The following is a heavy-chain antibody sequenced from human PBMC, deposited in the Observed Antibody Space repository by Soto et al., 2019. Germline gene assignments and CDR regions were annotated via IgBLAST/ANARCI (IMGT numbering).Heavy chain of an antibody. Sequence: QVQLVQSGAEVKKPGASVKVSCKASGYTFTTYDISWVRQAPGQGLEWMGRISTYNGNTNYPQSLQGRLTMTTDTSTTTAYMELRSLRSDDTAVYYXXXDXXXXXXXXXXXXXXMDVWGQGTTVTVSS. CDR2: ISTYNGNT. CDR3: XXDXXXXXXXXXXXXXXMDV. J-gene: IGHJ6*02. V-gene: IGHV1-18*01. CDR1: GYTFTTYD.